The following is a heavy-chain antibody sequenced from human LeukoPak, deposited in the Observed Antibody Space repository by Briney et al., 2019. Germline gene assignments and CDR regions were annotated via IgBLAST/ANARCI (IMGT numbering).Heavy chain of an antibody. D-gene: IGHD3-16*01. CDR1: RYIFTDYY. CDR3: ARDLYCLTYTDDTRAFEGIDY. V-gene: IGHV1-2*02. Sequence: GSVKDSCKASRYIFTDYYIHWVQQAPGQGHEWMGWIHPSTGATSNGQKFKGRVDVTRDTSITTGYMELSSLRSDDTAVYSCARDLYCLTYTDDTRAFEGIDYWGQGTLVTVSS. J-gene: IGHJ4*02. CDR2: IHPSTGAT.